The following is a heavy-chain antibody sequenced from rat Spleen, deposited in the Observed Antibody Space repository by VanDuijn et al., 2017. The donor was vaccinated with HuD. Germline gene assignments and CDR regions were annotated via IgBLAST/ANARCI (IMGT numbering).Heavy chain of an antibody. CDR1: GFTFSNYY. CDR3: AKDKGEYNNLFDY. D-gene: IGHD1-10*01. V-gene: IGHV5-27*01. J-gene: IGHJ2*01. Sequence: EVQLVESGGGLVQPGRSLKLSCAASGFTFSNYYMAWVRQAPTKGLEWVASITNSGGSTYYRDSVKGRFTISRDNAKSTLYLQMDSLRSEDTATYYCAKDKGEYNNLFDYWGQGVMVTVTS. CDR2: ITNSGGST.